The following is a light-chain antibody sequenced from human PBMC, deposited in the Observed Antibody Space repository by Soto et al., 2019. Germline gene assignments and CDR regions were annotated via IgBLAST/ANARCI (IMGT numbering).Light chain of an antibody. J-gene: IGKJ4*01. CDR2: GAS. CDR1: QSVSSSY. CDR3: QQYGSSPLT. Sequence: EMVLTHPPCSGSLSPVEGDAPSSLASQSVSSSYLAWYQQKPGQSPRLLIYGASSRATGIPDRFSGSGSGTDFTLTISRLEPEDFAVYYCQQYGSSPLTFGGGTKVDI. V-gene: IGKV3-20*01.